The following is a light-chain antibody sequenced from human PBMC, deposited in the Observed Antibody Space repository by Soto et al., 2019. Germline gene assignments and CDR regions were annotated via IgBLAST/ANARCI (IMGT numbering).Light chain of an antibody. J-gene: IGKJ1*01. CDR1: QGIRTE. CDR2: ASS. Sequence: AIQMTQFPSSLSASVGDRVTITCRASQGIRTELGWYQQKPGKAPELLIYASSILQSGVPSRFNGSGSGTDFTLTISSLQPEDFATYYCLQDFNYPRTFGQGTKVEIK. V-gene: IGKV1-6*01. CDR3: LQDFNYPRT.